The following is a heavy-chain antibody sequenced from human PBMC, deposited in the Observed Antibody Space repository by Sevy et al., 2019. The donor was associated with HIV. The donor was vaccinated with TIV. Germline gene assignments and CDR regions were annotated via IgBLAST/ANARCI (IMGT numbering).Heavy chain of an antibody. CDR1: GFTFSSYA. V-gene: IGHV3-23*01. Sequence: GGSLRLSCAASGFTFSSYAMSWVRQAPGKGLEWVSAISGSGGSTYYADSVKGRFTISRDNSKNTLYLQMNSLRAEDTAVYYCAKWEYDSSGYHYPPDFDYWGQGTLVTVSS. D-gene: IGHD3-22*01. CDR2: ISGSGGST. J-gene: IGHJ4*02. CDR3: AKWEYDSSGYHYPPDFDY.